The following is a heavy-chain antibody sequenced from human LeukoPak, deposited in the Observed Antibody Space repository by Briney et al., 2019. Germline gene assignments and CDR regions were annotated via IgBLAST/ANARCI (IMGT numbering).Heavy chain of an antibody. Sequence: SETLSLTCTVSGGSISSGGYYWGWIRQHPERGLEWIGYIYFSGSTYYNPSLRSRITISVDTSNNQFSLKLSSVTAADTAIYYCTTVRSLAGIFLYFDNWGQGTLVTVSS. CDR1: GGSISSGGYY. CDR3: TTVRSLAGIFLYFDN. J-gene: IGHJ4*02. D-gene: IGHD6-19*01. V-gene: IGHV4-31*03. CDR2: IYFSGST.